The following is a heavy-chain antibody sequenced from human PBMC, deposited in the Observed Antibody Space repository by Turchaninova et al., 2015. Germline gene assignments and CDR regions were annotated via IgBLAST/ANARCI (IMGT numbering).Heavy chain of an antibody. CDR3: ARGSTVTAFDC. J-gene: IGHJ4*02. D-gene: IGHD4-17*01. V-gene: IGHV4-34*01. CDR1: GGSFRGYY. Sequence: QVQLQQWGAGLLTPSETLSLTCAVYGGSFRGYYWTWIRQPPGKGLEWSGEINHSGSTNYNPALKSRVTISVDTSKNQFSLKLSSVTAADTAVYYCARGSTVTAFDCWGQGTLVTVSS. CDR2: INHSGST.